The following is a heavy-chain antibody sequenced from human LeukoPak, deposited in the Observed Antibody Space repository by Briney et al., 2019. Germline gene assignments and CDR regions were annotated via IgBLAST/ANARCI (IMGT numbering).Heavy chain of an antibody. V-gene: IGHV3-30*02. CDR3: AKAMDTAMVSDYFDY. J-gene: IGHJ4*02. CDR2: IRYDGSNK. D-gene: IGHD5-18*01. CDR1: GFTFSSYG. Sequence: GSLRLSCAASGFTFSSYGMHWVRQAPGKGLEWVAFIRYDGSNKYYADSVKGRFTISRDNSKNTLYLQMNSLRAEDTAVYYCAKAMDTAMVSDYFDYWGQGTLVTVSS.